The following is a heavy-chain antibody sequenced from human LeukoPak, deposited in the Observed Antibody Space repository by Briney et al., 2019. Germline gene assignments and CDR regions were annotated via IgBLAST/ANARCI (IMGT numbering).Heavy chain of an antibody. CDR2: LSSSGSTI. J-gene: IGHJ6*04. D-gene: IGHD2-15*01. CDR3: AREGGLCSGGSCYLYYYYGMDV. CDR1: GFTFSSYE. V-gene: IGHV3-48*03. Sequence: GGSLRLSCAASGFTFSSYEMNWVRQAPGKGLEWVSYLSSSGSTIYYADSVKGRFTISRDNAKNSLYLQMNSLRAEDTAVYYCAREGGLCSGGSCYLYYYYGMDVWGKGTTVTVSS.